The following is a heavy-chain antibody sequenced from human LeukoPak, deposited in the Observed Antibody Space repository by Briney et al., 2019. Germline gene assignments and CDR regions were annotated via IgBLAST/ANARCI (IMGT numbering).Heavy chain of an antibody. J-gene: IGHJ4*02. CDR3: ARHSNAGCTSTRCHIDY. Sequence: PSETLSLICGVSGDSISSRSYCWGWIRQPPGKGLEWIGTICYSGSTYCNPSLKSRVTLSVDTSKTQFSLRLSSVTATDTAVYFCARHSNAGCTSTRCHIDYWGQGTLVTVSS. D-gene: IGHD2-2*01. CDR2: ICYSGST. V-gene: IGHV4-39*01. CDR1: GDSISSRSYC.